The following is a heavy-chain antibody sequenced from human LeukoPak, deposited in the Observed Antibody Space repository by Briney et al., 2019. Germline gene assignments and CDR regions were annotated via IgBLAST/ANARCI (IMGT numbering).Heavy chain of an antibody. V-gene: IGHV1-46*01. CDR1: GYTFTSYY. CDR2: INPSGGST. D-gene: IGHD3-22*01. Sequence: ASVRVSCKASGYTFTSYYMHWVRQAPGQGLEWMGIINPSGGSTSYAQKFQGRVTITRDTSTGTVYMELSSLRSEDTAVYYCGSEADSSGYYYFDYWGQGTLVTVSS. CDR3: GSEADSSGYYYFDY. J-gene: IGHJ4*02.